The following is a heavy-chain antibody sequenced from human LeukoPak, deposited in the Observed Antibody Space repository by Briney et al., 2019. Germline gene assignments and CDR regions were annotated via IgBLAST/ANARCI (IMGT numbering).Heavy chain of an antibody. CDR2: IIPIFGTA. CDR1: GGTFSSYA. CDR3: ARGGLYYDFWSGYSFDY. Sequence: SVKVSCKASGGTFSSYAISWVRQAPEQGLEWMGGIIPIFGTANYAQKFQGRVTITTDESTSTAYMELSSLRSEDTAVYYCARGGLYYDFWSGYSFDYWGQGTLVTVSS. D-gene: IGHD3-3*01. V-gene: IGHV1-69*05. J-gene: IGHJ4*02.